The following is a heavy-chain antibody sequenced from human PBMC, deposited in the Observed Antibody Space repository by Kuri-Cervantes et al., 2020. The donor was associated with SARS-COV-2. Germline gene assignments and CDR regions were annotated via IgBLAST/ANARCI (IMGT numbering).Heavy chain of an antibody. CDR2: IIPLFGTT. CDR1: GDTASSYS. Sequence: PGKGSCKAIGDTASSYSISWVRHAPGQGLEWMGGIIPLFGTTGSAQTFRGRITITADKSTNTAYMEMSSLTSEDTAMYYCARSTPFRRLVVISQEGAFDIWGQGTMVTVSS. V-gene: IGHV1-69*06. J-gene: IGHJ3*02. CDR3: ARSTPFRRLVVISQEGAFDI. D-gene: IGHD3-22*01.